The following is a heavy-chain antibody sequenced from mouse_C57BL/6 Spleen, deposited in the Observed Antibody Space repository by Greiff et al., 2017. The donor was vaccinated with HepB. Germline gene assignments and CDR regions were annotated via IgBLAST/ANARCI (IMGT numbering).Heavy chain of an antibody. CDR1: GFNIKNSY. J-gene: IGHJ4*01. D-gene: IGHD2-3*01. CDR2: IDPANGNT. Sequence: EVQLQQSVAELVRPGASVKLSCTASGFNIKNSYMHWVKQRPEQGLEWIGRIDPANGNTKYDPKFQGKATLTADTSSNTAYLQLNSLTSEDTAIYYCARGYDGYPYYAMDYWGQGTSVTVSS. V-gene: IGHV14-3*01. CDR3: ARGYDGYPYYAMDY.